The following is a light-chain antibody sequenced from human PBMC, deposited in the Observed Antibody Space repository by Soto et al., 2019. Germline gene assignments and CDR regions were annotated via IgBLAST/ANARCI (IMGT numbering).Light chain of an antibody. CDR3: SSYTSSSTLV. CDR1: NSDIGFYNY. CDR2: EVA. V-gene: IGLV2-14*01. J-gene: IGLJ1*01. Sequence: QSALTQPASVSGSPGQSITISCTGTNSDIGFYNYVSWYQQHPGEAPKLIIYEVAKRPSGVSSRFSGSKSGNTASLTISGLQAEDEADYHCSSYTSSSTLVFGTGTKVTVL.